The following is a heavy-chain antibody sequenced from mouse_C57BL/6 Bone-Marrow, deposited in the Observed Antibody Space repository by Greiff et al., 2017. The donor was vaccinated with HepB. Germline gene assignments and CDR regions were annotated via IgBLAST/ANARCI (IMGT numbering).Heavy chain of an antibody. V-gene: IGHV1-81*01. Sequence: QVQLQQSGAELARPGASVKLSCKASGYTFTSYGISWVKQRTGQGLEWIGEIYPRSGNTYYNEKFKGKATLTADKSSSTAYMELRSLTSEDSAVYFCARYDYGSSYRFAYWGQGTLVTVSA. CDR3: ARYDYGSSYRFAY. CDR2: IYPRSGNT. D-gene: IGHD1-1*01. CDR1: GYTFTSYG. J-gene: IGHJ3*01.